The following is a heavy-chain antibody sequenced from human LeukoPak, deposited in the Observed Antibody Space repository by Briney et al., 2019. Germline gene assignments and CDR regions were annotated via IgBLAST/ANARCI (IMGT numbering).Heavy chain of an antibody. CDR2: INPNSGGT. V-gene: IGHV1-2*02. CDR3: ARDWAVVIAMYYFDY. J-gene: IGHJ4*02. Sequence: ASVKVSCKASGYTFTGYYMHWVRQAPGQGLEWMGWINPNSGGTNYAQKFQGRVTMTRDTSISTAYMELSRLRSDDTAVYYCARDWAVVIAMYYFDYWGQGTLVTVSS. D-gene: IGHD2-21*01. CDR1: GYTFTGYY.